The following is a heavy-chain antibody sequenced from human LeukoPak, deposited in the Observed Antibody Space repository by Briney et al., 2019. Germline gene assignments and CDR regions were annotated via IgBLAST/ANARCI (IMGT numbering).Heavy chain of an antibody. J-gene: IGHJ4*02. CDR2: ISSDGRDK. D-gene: IGHD2-15*01. Sequence: AGGSLRLSCAASGFTFSSYAIHWVRQAPGKGLEWMAVISSDGRDKHHADSVKGRFTISRDNSKNTVHLQINSLRDEDTATYYCARGVAGRYCSGGSCPALLYWGQGTLVTASS. V-gene: IGHV3-30*03. CDR3: ARGVAGRYCSGGSCPALLY. CDR1: GFTFSSYA.